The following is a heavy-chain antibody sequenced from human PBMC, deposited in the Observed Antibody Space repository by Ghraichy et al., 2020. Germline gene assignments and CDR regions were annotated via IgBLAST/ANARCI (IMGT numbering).Heavy chain of an antibody. D-gene: IGHD3-22*01. V-gene: IGHV4-4*02. CDR1: GGSISSSNW. Sequence: SETLSLTCAVSGGSISSSNWWSWVRQPPGKGLEWIGEIYHSGSTNYNPSLKSRVTISVDKSKNQFSLKLSSVTAADTAVYYCARVIAYYDSSGSMYYFDYWGQGTLVTVSS. CDR3: ARVIAYYDSSGSMYYFDY. CDR2: IYHSGST. J-gene: IGHJ4*02.